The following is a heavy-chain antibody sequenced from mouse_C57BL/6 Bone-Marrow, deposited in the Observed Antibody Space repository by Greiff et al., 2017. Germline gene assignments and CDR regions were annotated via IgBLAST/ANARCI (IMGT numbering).Heavy chain of an antibody. D-gene: IGHD2-4*01. V-gene: IGHV5-17*01. CDR3: ARPRRLRRGYAMDY. Sequence: EVQVVESGGGLVKPGGSLKLSCAASGFTFSDYGMHWVRQAPEKGLEWVAYISSGSSTIYYADTVKGRFTISRDNAKNTLFLQMTSLRSEDTAMYYCARPRRLRRGYAMDYWGQGTSVTVSS. CDR1: GFTFSDYG. J-gene: IGHJ4*01. CDR2: ISSGSSTI.